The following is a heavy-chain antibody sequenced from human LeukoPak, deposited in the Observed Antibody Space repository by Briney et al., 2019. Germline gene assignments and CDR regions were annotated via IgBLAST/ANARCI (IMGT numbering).Heavy chain of an antibody. Sequence: PGGSLRLSCAASGFTFSSYGMSWVRQAPGKGLEWVSAISGSGGSTYYADSVKGRFTISRDNSKNTLYLQMNSLRAEDTAMYYCARVACNGGICYRFENWGQGTLVTVSS. CDR3: ARVACNGGICYRFEN. CDR1: GFTFSSYG. J-gene: IGHJ4*02. D-gene: IGHD2-15*01. CDR2: ISGSGGST. V-gene: IGHV3-23*01.